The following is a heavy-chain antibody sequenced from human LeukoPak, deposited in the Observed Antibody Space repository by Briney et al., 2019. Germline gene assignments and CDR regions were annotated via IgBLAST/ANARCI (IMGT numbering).Heavy chain of an antibody. Sequence: SETLSLTCTVSGGSISSYYWSWIRQPPGKGVEWIGYIYYSGSTNYNPSLKSRVTISVDTSKNQFSLKLSSVTAAGTAVYYCARDSQSGGYELDYWGQGTLVTVSS. CDR2: IYYSGST. D-gene: IGHD5-12*01. V-gene: IGHV4-59*01. J-gene: IGHJ4*02. CDR3: ARDSQSGGYELDY. CDR1: GGSISSYY.